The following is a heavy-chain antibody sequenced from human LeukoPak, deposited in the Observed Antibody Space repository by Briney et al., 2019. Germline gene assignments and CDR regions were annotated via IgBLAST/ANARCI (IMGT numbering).Heavy chain of an antibody. CDR3: ARELGCSSTSCYTEGWFDP. Sequence: PSETLSLTCTVSGGSISSYYWSWIRQPPGKGLEWIGYIYYSGSTNYNPSLKSRVTISVDTSKNQFSLKLSSVTAADTAVYYCARELGCSSTSCYTEGWFDPWGQGTLVTVSS. D-gene: IGHD2-2*02. V-gene: IGHV4-59*01. CDR1: GGSISSYY. CDR2: IYYSGST. J-gene: IGHJ5*02.